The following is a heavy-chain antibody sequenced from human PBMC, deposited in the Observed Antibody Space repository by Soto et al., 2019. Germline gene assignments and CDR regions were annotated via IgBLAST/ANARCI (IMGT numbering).Heavy chain of an antibody. Sequence: QVQLVQSGAEVKKPGASVKVSCKASGYTFTSYGISWVRQAPGQGLEWMGWISAYNGNTNYAQKLQGRVTMTTDTSTSTAYVELRSLRSDDTAVYYCARVDSSSFYYYYYGMDVWGQGTTVTVSS. CDR2: ISAYNGNT. D-gene: IGHD6-6*01. CDR1: GYTFTSYG. J-gene: IGHJ6*02. V-gene: IGHV1-18*04. CDR3: ARVDSSSFYYYYYGMDV.